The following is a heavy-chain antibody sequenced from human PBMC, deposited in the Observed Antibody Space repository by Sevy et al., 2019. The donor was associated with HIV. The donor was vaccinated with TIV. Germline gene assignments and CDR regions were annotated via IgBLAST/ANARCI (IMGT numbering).Heavy chain of an antibody. CDR3: ATNSRYFSGSTFYSAEGLFDP. CDR2: FDPEDGET. J-gene: IGHJ5*02. V-gene: IGHV1-24*01. CDR1: GYTLTELS. D-gene: IGHD2-15*01. Sequence: ASVKVSCKVSGYTLTELSMHWVRQAPGKGLEWMGGFDPEDGETVYAQTFQGRVTVTEDTSTDTAYMEPSSLRSEDTAVYYCATNSRYFSGSTFYSAEGLFDPWGQGTLVTVSS.